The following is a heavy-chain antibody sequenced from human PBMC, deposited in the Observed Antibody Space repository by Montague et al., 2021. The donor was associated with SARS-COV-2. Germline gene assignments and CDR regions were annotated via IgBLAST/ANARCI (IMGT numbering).Heavy chain of an antibody. CDR3: ARREYSYGWGD. J-gene: IGHJ4*02. CDR2: VDYSGNT. V-gene: IGHV4-39*01. D-gene: IGHD5-18*01. CDR1: GGPISGSSDY. Sequence: SETLSLTCTVTGGPISGSSDYWGWIRQSPGKGLEWIASVDYSGNTYYXPSLKSRLTISVDTSKNQFSLKLNSVTAAGTALYYCARREYSYGWGDWGQGTLGTVPP.